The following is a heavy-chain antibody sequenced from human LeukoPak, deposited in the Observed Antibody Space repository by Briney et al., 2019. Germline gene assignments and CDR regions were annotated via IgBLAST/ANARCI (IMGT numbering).Heavy chain of an antibody. CDR1: GFTFSSST. CDR3: AKQLGYCSDGSCYFPY. V-gene: IGHV3-23*01. D-gene: IGHD2-15*01. Sequence: GGSLRLSCAASGFTFSSSTMSWVRQAPGKGLEWVSAISNNGGYTYYADSVQGRFTIFRDNSKSTLCLQMNSLRAEDTAVYYCAKQLGYCSDGSCYFPYWGQGTLVTVSS. J-gene: IGHJ4*02. CDR2: ISNNGGYT.